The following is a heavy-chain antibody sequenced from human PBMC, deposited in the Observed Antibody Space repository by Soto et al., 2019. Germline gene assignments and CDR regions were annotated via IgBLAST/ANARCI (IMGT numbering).Heavy chain of an antibody. CDR2: IYYSGST. J-gene: IGHJ6*02. V-gene: IGHV4-61*01. D-gene: IGHD6-19*01. CDR1: GGSVSSGSYY. Sequence: SESLSLTCTVSGGSVSSGSYYWSWIRQPPGKGLEWIGYIYYSGSTNYNPSLKSRVTISVDTSKNQFSLKLSSVTAADTAVYYCARDPRGAVTGTYGMDVWGQGTTVPVSS. CDR3: ARDPRGAVTGTYGMDV.